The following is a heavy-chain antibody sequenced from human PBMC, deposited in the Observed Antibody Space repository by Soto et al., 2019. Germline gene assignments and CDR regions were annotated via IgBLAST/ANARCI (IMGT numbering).Heavy chain of an antibody. D-gene: IGHD6-19*01. CDR3: ARGDSSGPFDY. Sequence: SETLSLTCTVSGGSISSGDYYWSWIRQPPGKGLEWIGYIFYSGSTYYNPSLKSRVTISVDTSKNQFSLKLSSVTAADTAVYYCARGDSSGPFDYWGQGTLVTVSS. J-gene: IGHJ4*02. CDR2: IFYSGST. V-gene: IGHV4-30-4*01. CDR1: GGSISSGDYY.